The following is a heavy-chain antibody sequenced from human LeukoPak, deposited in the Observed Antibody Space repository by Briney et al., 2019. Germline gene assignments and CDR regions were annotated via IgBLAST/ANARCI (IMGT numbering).Heavy chain of an antibody. Sequence: ASVKVSCKASGYTFTGYYMHWVRQAPGQGLEWMGWINPNSDGTNYAQRFQGRVTMTRDTSISTAYMELSRLRSDDAAVYYCARDLSTIPNWFDPWGQGTLVTVSS. J-gene: IGHJ5*02. V-gene: IGHV1-2*02. CDR2: INPNSDGT. CDR1: GYTFTGYY. CDR3: ARDLSTIPNWFDP. D-gene: IGHD2-2*01.